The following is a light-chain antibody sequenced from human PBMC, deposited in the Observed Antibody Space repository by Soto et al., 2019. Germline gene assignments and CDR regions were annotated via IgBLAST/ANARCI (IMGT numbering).Light chain of an antibody. J-gene: IGKJ3*01. Sequence: DIQMTQSPSSLSASVGDRVTITCQASQDISNYLNWYQQKPGKAPKLLIYDASNLETGVPSRFCGSGSWTDFTFTISSLQPEDIATYYCQQYDKLPFTFCLRTKVDIK. V-gene: IGKV1-33*01. CDR1: QDISNY. CDR3: QQYDKLPFT. CDR2: DAS.